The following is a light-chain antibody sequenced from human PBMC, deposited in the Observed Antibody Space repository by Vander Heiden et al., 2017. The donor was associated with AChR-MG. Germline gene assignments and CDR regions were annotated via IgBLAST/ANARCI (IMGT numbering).Light chain of an antibody. J-gene: IGKJ2*01. CDR1: QSVSSY. CDR2: DAS. V-gene: IGKV3-11*01. Sequence: EIVLTQSPATLSFSPGERATLSCRDSQSVSSYLAWYQQKPGQAPRLLIYDASNRATGIPARFSGSGSGTDFTLTISSLEPEDFAVYYCQQRSNWPYTFGQGTKLEIK. CDR3: QQRSNWPYT.